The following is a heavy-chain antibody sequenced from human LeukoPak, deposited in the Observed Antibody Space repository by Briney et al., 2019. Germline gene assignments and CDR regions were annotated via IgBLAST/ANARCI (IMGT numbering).Heavy chain of an antibody. CDR1: GYTFTSYY. Sequence: ASVKVSCKASGYTFTSYYMHWVRQAPGQGLEWMGIINPSGGSTGYAQKFQGRVTITRNTSISTAYMELSSLRSEDTAVYYCARGGGEVAYCGGDCYLAAFDIWGQGTMVTVSS. CDR2: INPSGGST. J-gene: IGHJ3*02. D-gene: IGHD2-21*02. V-gene: IGHV1-46*01. CDR3: ARGGGEVAYCGGDCYLAAFDI.